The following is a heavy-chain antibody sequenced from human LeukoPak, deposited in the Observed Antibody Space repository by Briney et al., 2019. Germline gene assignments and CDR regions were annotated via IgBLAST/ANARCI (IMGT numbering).Heavy chain of an antibody. D-gene: IGHD3-10*01. Sequence: GGSLRLSCAASGSTFSSYAMSWVRQAPGKGLEWVSGISGSGGSTYYADSVKGRFTISRDTSKNTLYLQMNSLRAEDTAVYYCANKNYYGSGSCPDYWGQGTLVTVSS. CDR1: GSTFSSYA. J-gene: IGHJ4*02. V-gene: IGHV3-23*01. CDR2: ISGSGGST. CDR3: ANKNYYGSGSCPDY.